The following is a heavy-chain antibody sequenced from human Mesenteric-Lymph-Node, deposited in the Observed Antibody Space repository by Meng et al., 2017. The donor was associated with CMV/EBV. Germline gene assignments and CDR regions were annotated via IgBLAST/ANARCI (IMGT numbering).Heavy chain of an antibody. Sequence: ASVKVSCKASGYTFSAYYMHWVRRAPGQGLEWMGWINPNNGDTHYAQKFQGRVTMTRETSISTVYMELSRLKSGDTAVYYCARGYFSSYYFDYWGQGTLVTVSS. CDR2: INPNNGDT. J-gene: IGHJ4*02. D-gene: IGHD3-10*01. CDR1: GYTFSAYY. CDR3: ARGYFSSYYFDY. V-gene: IGHV1-2*02.